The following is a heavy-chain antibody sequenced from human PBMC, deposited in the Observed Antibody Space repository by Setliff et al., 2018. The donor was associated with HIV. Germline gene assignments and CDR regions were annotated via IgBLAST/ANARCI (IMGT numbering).Heavy chain of an antibody. Sequence: SETLSLTCTVSGGSISAYYWSWIRQPAGKGLEYIGRIFAGGSTNYNPSLRSRVTISINTSKNQFSLELSSVTAADTAVYYCARSMGAFDCWGPGALVTVSS. CDR1: GGSISAYY. J-gene: IGHJ4*02. D-gene: IGHD1-26*01. CDR3: ARSMGAFDC. CDR2: IFAGGST. V-gene: IGHV4-4*07.